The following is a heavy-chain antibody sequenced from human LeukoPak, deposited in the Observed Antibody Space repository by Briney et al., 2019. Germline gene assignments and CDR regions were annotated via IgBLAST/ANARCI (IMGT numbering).Heavy chain of an antibody. CDR2: IYTSGST. CDR3: ARDIAARQWDYYYSYMDV. D-gene: IGHD6-6*01. Sequence: PSETLSLTCTVSGGSISSYYWSWIRQPAGKGLEWIGRIYTSGSTNYNPSLKSRVTMSVDTSKNQFSLKLSSVTAADTAVYYCARDIAARQWDYYYSYMDVWGKGTTVTVSS. J-gene: IGHJ6*03. V-gene: IGHV4-4*07. CDR1: GGSISSYY.